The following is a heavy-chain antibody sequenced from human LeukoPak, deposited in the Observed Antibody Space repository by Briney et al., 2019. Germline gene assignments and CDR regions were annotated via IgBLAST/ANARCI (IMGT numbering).Heavy chain of an antibody. J-gene: IGHJ4*02. CDR3: ARGQYSSGWYFDY. Sequence: GGSLRLSCAASGFTFSSYAMHWVRQAPGKGLEYVSAISSNGGSTYYANSVKGRFTISRDNSKNTLYLQVGSLRAEDMAVYYCARGQYSSGWYFDYWGQGTLVTVSS. CDR2: ISSNGGST. V-gene: IGHV3-64*01. CDR1: GFTFSSYA. D-gene: IGHD6-19*01.